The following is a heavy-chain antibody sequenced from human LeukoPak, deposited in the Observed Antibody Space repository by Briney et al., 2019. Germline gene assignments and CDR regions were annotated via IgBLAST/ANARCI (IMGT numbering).Heavy chain of an antibody. V-gene: IGHV3-21*01. CDR3: ARAPIAFRFDP. CDR2: ISSSSSYI. Sequence: GGSLRLSCAASGFTFSSYGMHWVRQAPGKGLEWVSSISSSSSYIYYADSVKGRFTISRDNAKNSLYLQMNSLRAEDTAVYYCARAPIAFRFDPWGQGTLVTVSS. J-gene: IGHJ5*02. CDR1: GFTFSSYG. D-gene: IGHD3-22*01.